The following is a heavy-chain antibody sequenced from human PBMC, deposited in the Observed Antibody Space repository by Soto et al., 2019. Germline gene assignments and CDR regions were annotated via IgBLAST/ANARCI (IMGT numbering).Heavy chain of an antibody. Sequence: EVQLVESGGGLVQPGESLRLSCAASGFTFSTYWMTWVRQPPGKGLEWVANIDQDGSERYYVDSVRGRFTISRDNAKNSLYLQMNRLGVEDTAVYYCLCGGNFFLYWGQGTLVTVSP. CDR3: LCGGNFFLY. J-gene: IGHJ4*02. D-gene: IGHD3-16*01. V-gene: IGHV3-7*01. CDR1: GFTFSTYW. CDR2: IDQDGSER.